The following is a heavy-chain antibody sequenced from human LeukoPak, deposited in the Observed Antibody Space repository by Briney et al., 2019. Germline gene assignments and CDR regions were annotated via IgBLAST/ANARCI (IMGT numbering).Heavy chain of an antibody. CDR3: ARDLLKVTTVTTYGY. V-gene: IGHV1-18*01. D-gene: IGHD4-17*01. J-gene: IGHJ4*02. CDR2: ISAYNGNT. Sequence: GASVKVSCKASGYTFTSYGISWVRQAPGQGLEWMGWISAYNGNTNYAQKLQGRVTMTTDTSTSTAYMELRSLRSDDTAVYYCARDLLKVTTVTTYGYWGQGTLVTVSS. CDR1: GYTFTSYG.